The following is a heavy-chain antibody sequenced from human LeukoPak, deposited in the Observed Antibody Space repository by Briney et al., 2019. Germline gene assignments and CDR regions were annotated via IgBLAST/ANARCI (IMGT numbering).Heavy chain of an antibody. CDR1: GFTFSSYA. V-gene: IGHV3-30*04. CDR2: ISYDGSNK. Sequence: GGSLRLSCAASGFTFSSYAMHWVRQAPGKGLEWVAIISYDGSNKYYADSVKGRFTISRDNSKNTLYLQMNSLRAEGTAVYYSARDGKFGVVTESNWFDPWGQGTLVTVSS. CDR3: ARDGKFGVVTESNWFDP. D-gene: IGHD3-3*01. J-gene: IGHJ5*02.